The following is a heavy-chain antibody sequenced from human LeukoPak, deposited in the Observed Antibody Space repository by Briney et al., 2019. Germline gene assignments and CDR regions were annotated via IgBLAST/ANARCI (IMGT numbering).Heavy chain of an antibody. CDR3: TTVYTIAPHQSYGMDV. D-gene: IGHD2-2*02. CDR2: IKSKTDGGAT. J-gene: IGHJ6*02. V-gene: IGHV3-15*01. CDR1: GFTFSNPW. Sequence: GGSLRLSCAASGFTFSNPWMSWVRQAPGKGLEWVGRIKSKTDGGATEYAAAVQGRFTISRDDSKNTLYLQMNSLKTEDTAVYYCTTVYTIAPHQSYGMDVWGQGTTVTVSS.